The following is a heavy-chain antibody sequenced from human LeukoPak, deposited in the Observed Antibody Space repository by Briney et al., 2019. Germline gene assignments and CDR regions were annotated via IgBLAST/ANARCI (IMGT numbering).Heavy chain of an antibody. CDR3: ARDLDYIWGSYRYRGYYFDY. V-gene: IGHV1-18*01. CDR2: ISPYNGNT. D-gene: IGHD3-16*02. J-gene: IGHJ4*02. Sequence: GASVKVSCKASGYTFTSYGISWVRQAPGQGLEWMGWISPYNGNTNYAPKFQGRVTITADESTSTAYMELSSLRSEDTAVYYCARDLDYIWGSYRYRGYYFDYWGQGTLVTVSS. CDR1: GYTFTSYG.